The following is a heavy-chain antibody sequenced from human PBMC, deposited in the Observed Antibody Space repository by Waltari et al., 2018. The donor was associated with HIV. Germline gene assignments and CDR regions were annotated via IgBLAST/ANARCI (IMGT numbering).Heavy chain of an antibody. D-gene: IGHD3-10*01. J-gene: IGHJ3*02. CDR2: ISSSGSTI. CDR3: ARAFMIRGTGAFDI. CDR1: GFTFSSYE. Sequence: EVQVVESGGGLVQPGGSLRLSCAASGFTFSSYEMNWVRQAPGKGPEWVSYISSSGSTIYFADSVKGRFTMSRDNAKNSLYLRMNSLRAEDTAVYYCARAFMIRGTGAFDIWGQGTMVTVSS. V-gene: IGHV3-48*03.